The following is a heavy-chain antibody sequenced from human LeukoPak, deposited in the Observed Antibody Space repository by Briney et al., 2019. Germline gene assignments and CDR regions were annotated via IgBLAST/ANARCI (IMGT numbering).Heavy chain of an antibody. CDR3: TRDPGRGANWFDP. J-gene: IGHJ5*02. CDR1: GGSISSYY. Sequence: PSETLSLTCTVSGGSISSYYWSWIRQPPGKGLEWIGYFYYSGSTKYNPSLKSRVTVSVDTSKNQFSLKLTSVTAADTAMYYCTRDPGRGANWFDPWGQGTLVTVSS. V-gene: IGHV4-59*12. CDR2: FYYSGST.